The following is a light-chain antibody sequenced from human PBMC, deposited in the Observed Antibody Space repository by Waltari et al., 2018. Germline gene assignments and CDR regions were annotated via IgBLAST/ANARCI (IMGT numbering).Light chain of an antibody. CDR2: AAS. CDR3: HQVNSYPLT. V-gene: IGKV1-9*01. Sequence: DIQLTQSPSFLSASVGDRVTITCRASQGISSYLTWFQQKPGKAPKLLIYAASTLQRWVPSRFSGSGSGTEFTLTISSLQPEDFATYYCHQVNSYPLTFGGGTKVEIK. CDR1: QGISSY. J-gene: IGKJ4*01.